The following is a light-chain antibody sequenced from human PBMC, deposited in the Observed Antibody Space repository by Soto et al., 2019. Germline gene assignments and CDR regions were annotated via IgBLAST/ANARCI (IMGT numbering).Light chain of an antibody. Sequence: QSVLTQPASVSGSPGQSIPISCTGTSSDVGGYNYVSWYQQHPGKAPKLMIYDVSNRPSGVSNRFSGSKSGNTASLTISGLQAEDEADYYCSSYTSSSTLFGTGTKGTVL. CDR2: DVS. CDR3: SSYTSSSTL. CDR1: SSDVGGYNY. J-gene: IGLJ1*01. V-gene: IGLV2-14*01.